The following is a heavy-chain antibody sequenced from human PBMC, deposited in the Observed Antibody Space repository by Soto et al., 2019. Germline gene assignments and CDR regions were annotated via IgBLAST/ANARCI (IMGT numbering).Heavy chain of an antibody. D-gene: IGHD5-18*01. CDR1: GGSINSGGYC. V-gene: IGHV4-31*01. CDR3: SRGILV. Sequence: QVQLQESGPGLVKPSQTLSLTCTVSGGSINSGGYCWSWIRQHPGKGLEWIGCISYGGSTSYNAXLXRXXTICVDTSKNQFSLKLSSVTAAYTAVYYCSRGILVWGQGTLITVSS. J-gene: IGHJ4*02. CDR2: ISYGGST.